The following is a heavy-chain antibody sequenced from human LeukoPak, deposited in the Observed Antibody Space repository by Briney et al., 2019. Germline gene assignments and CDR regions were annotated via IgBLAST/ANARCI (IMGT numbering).Heavy chain of an antibody. V-gene: IGHV4-59*01. CDR1: GSSISSYY. D-gene: IGHD2-2*01. Sequence: SETLSLTCTVSGSSISSYYWSWIRQPPGKGLEWIGYIYYSGSTNYNPSLKSRVTISVDTSKNQFSLKLSSVTAADTAVYYCAREICSSTSCAGNWFDHWGQGTLVTVSS. J-gene: IGHJ5*02. CDR2: IYYSGST. CDR3: AREICSSTSCAGNWFDH.